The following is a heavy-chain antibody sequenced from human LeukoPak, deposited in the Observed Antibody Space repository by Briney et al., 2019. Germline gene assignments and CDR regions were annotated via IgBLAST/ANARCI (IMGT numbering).Heavy chain of an antibody. CDR2: ISATNVYI. V-gene: IGHV3-21*01. J-gene: IGHJ4*02. CDR3: ARDYGSGSYYNGGFDY. Sequence: GGSLRLSCTASGFNFNSYTMNWVRQAPGKGLEWVSSISATNVYIYYADSVKGRFTISRDNSKNTLYLQMNSLRAEDTAVYYCARDYGSGSYYNGGFDYWGQGTLVTVSS. CDR1: GFNFNSYT. D-gene: IGHD3-10*01.